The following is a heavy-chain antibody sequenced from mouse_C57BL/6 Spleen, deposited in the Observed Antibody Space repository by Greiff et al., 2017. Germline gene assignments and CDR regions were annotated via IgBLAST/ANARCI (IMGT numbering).Heavy chain of an antibody. CDR3: AAAQATSVACFAY. CDR1: GYTFTSYW. CDR2: IDPSDSET. J-gene: IGHJ3*01. Sequence: QVQLQQPGAELVRPGSSVKLSCKASGYTFTSYWMHWVKQRPRQGLEWIGNIDPSDSETHYNQKFKDKATFTVHKSSSTAYMQLSSLTSEDSAVYYCAAAQATSVACFAYWGQGTLVTVSA. V-gene: IGHV1-52*01. D-gene: IGHD3-2*02.